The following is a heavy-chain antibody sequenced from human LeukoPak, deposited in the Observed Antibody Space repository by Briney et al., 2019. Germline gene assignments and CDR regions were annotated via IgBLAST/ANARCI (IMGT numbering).Heavy chain of an antibody. CDR1: RYTFTSYY. Sequence: ASVKVSCKASRYTFTSYYMHWVRQAPGQGLEWMGIINPSGGSTSYEQKFQGRVTMTRDTSTSTVYMELSSLRSEDTAVYYCARWGSTSCLDYWGQGTLVTVSS. V-gene: IGHV1-46*01. CDR2: INPSGGST. D-gene: IGHD2-2*01. J-gene: IGHJ4*02. CDR3: ARWGSTSCLDY.